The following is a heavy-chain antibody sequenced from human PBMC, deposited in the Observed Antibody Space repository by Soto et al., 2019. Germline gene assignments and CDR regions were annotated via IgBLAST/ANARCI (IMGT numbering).Heavy chain of an antibody. V-gene: IGHV3-30-3*01. CDR1: GFTFSPYT. CDR2: ISYDGNDK. D-gene: IGHD2-21*02. J-gene: IGHJ4*02. Sequence: QVQLVESGGGVVQPGRSLRISCAASGFTFSPYTMHWVRQAPGKGLEWVAVISYDGNDKFYADSVKGRISISRDNSKNTLYLQMNRLRADDTAVYYCARGGGFCGGDCYKGGIDYWGQGPLVTVSS. CDR3: ARGGGFCGGDCYKGGIDY.